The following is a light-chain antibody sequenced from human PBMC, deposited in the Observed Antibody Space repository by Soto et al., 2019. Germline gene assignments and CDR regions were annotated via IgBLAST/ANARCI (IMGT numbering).Light chain of an antibody. J-gene: IGKJ5*01. CDR2: EVS. V-gene: IGKV2D-29*01. Sequence: EIVMTQTPLSLSVTPGQPASISCKSSQSLLHSNGKTYLFWYLQKPGQPPQLLIYEVSNRFSGVXDXCSGSGSGTDFTLKISRVEAEDVGLYYCMQSIHFPITFGQGTRLEIE. CDR3: MQSIHFPIT. CDR1: QSLLHSNGKTY.